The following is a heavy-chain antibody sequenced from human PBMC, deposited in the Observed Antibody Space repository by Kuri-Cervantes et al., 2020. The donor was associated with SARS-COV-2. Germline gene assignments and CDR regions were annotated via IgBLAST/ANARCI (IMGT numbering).Heavy chain of an antibody. D-gene: IGHD2-15*01. CDR1: GGSISSSSYY. Sequence: SETLSLTCTISGGSISSSSYYWGWIRQPPGKGLEWIGSIYYSGSTYYNPSPKSRVTISVDTSKNQFSLKLSSVTAAGTAVYYCARLLRQKYCSGGSCYGWIWGQGTMVTVSS. V-gene: IGHV4-39*01. CDR3: ARLLRQKYCSGGSCYGWI. CDR2: IYYSGST. J-gene: IGHJ3*02.